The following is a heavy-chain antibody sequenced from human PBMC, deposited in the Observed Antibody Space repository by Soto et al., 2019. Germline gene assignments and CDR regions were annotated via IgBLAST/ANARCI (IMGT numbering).Heavy chain of an antibody. J-gene: IGHJ4*02. CDR1: GFTFSSYE. CDR3: ARVITGTDEGDY. Sequence: PGGSLRLSCAASGFTFSSYEMTWVRQAPGKGLEWVSYISSSGSTIYYADSVKGRFTISRDNAKNSLYLQMNSLRAEDTAVYYCARVITGTDEGDYWGQGTLVTVSS. D-gene: IGHD1-20*01. V-gene: IGHV3-48*03. CDR2: ISSSGSTI.